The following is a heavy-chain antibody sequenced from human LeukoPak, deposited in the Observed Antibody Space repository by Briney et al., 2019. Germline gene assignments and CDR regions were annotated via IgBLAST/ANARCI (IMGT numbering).Heavy chain of an antibody. Sequence: SETLSLTCAVYGGSFSGYYWSWIRQPPGKGLEWIGEINHSGSTNYNPSLKSRVTISVDTSKNQFSLKLSSVTAADTAVYYCARGNGYNNWGQGTLVTVSS. CDR2: INHSGST. D-gene: IGHD5-24*01. CDR3: ARGNGYNN. CDR1: GGSFSGYY. V-gene: IGHV4-34*01. J-gene: IGHJ4*02.